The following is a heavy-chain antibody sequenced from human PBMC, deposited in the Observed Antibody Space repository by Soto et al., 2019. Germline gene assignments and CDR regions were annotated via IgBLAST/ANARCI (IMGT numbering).Heavy chain of an antibody. CDR3: ARQHPDDAFAI. CDR1: GYRFTSFW. J-gene: IGHJ3*02. CDR2: IHPVDSDT. V-gene: IGHV5-51*01. Sequence: GESLKISCKTSGYRFTSFWIGWVRQMPGKGLGYMGIIHPVDSDTRYNPSFQGQVTISAAKSNNTAYLQWTSLKASDTAMYYCARQHPDDAFAIWGQGTLVTVSS.